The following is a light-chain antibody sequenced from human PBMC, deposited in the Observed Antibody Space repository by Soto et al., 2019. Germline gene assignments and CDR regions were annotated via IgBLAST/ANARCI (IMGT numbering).Light chain of an antibody. CDR3: QQYNTYPWT. CDR2: DAS. V-gene: IGKV1-5*01. CDR1: QSISSW. J-gene: IGKJ1*01. Sequence: DIQMTQSPATLSASVGDRVTITCRASQSISSWLAWYQQKPGKVPKLLIDDASSLESGVPSRFSGSGSGTEFTLTISSLQPDDFANYYCQQYNTYPWTFGQGTKVEIK.